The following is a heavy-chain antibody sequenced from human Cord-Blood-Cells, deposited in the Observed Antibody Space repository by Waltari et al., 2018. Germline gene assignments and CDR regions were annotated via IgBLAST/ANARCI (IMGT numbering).Heavy chain of an antibody. D-gene: IGHD3-22*01. CDR3: ARGYYDSSGYYFDY. CDR2: ISGSGGST. V-gene: IGHV3-23*01. J-gene: IGHJ4*02. Sequence: EVQLLESGGGLVQPGGSLRLSCAASGFPFSSYAMCWVRQAPGTGLEWFSAISGSGGSTYYADSVKGRFTISRDNSKNTLYLQMNSLRAEDTAVYYCARGYYDSSGYYFDYWGQGTLVTVSS. CDR1: GFPFSSYA.